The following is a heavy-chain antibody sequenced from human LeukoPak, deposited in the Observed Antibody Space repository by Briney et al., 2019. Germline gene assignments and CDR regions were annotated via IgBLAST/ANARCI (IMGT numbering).Heavy chain of an antibody. V-gene: IGHV3-23*01. CDR1: GFTFSSYA. CDR3: AKDLVDYGNDGPGAFHI. D-gene: IGHD4-11*01. Sequence: GGSLRLSCAASGFTFSSYAMSWVRQAPGKGLEWVSAIRGSGGSTYYADSVRGRFTISRDNSKNALYVQMNSLRAEDTAIYYCAKDLVDYGNDGPGAFHIWGQGTMVTVSS. CDR2: IRGSGGST. J-gene: IGHJ3*02.